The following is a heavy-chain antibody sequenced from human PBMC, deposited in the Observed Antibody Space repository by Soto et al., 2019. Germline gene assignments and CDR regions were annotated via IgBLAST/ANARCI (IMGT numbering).Heavy chain of an antibody. J-gene: IGHJ5*02. CDR2: ISYDGSNK. Sequence: PGGSLRLSCAASGFTFSSYAMHWVRQAPGKGLEWVAVISYDGSNKYYADSVKGRFTISRDNSKNTLYLQMNSLRAEDTAVYYCARDRNIFWNIVVVVAAPNWFDPWGQGTLVTV. V-gene: IGHV3-30-3*01. D-gene: IGHD2-15*01. CDR3: ARDRNIFWNIVVVVAAPNWFDP. CDR1: GFTFSSYA.